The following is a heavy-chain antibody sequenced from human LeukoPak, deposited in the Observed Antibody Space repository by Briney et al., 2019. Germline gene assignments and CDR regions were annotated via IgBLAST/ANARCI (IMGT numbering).Heavy chain of an antibody. J-gene: IGHJ6*03. CDR1: GGSLSSSSHY. D-gene: IGHD3/OR15-3a*01. CDR3: ARVISPENYFYFLEYYYMDV. Sequence: PSGTLSLTCTVSGGSLSSSSHYWGWVRQPPGEGLEWLVSMYYRGSTYHNPSLRRRLTLPVDTSKNQFTLKLRSGTAGNTADYFCARVISPENYFYFLEYYYMDVWGKGATVTVSS. CDR2: MYYRGST. V-gene: IGHV4-39*06.